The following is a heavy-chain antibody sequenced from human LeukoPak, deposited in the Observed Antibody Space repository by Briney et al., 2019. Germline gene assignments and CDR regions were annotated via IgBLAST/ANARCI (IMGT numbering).Heavy chain of an antibody. CDR2: ISSSGSTI. J-gene: IGHJ3*02. V-gene: IGHV3-11*01. CDR3: ARVQKHAFDI. CDR1: GFTISRYW. D-gene: IGHD4-11*01. Sequence: GGSLRLSCAASGFTISRYWMSWIRQAPGKGLEWVSYISSSGSTIYYADSVKGRFTISRDNAKNSLYLQMNSLRAEDTAVYCCARVQKHAFDIWGQGTMVTVSS.